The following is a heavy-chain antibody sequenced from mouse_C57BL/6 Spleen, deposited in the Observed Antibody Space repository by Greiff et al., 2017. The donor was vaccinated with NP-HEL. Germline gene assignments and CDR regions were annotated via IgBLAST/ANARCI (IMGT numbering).Heavy chain of an antibody. J-gene: IGHJ1*03. CDR2: IYPGSGST. CDR1: GYTFTSYW. Sequence: QVQLQQPGAELVKPGASVKMSCKASGYTFTSYWITWVKQRPGQGLEWIGDIYPGSGSTNYNEKFKSKATLTVDTSSSTAYMKLSSLTSEDSAVYYCAREGTYYGRAAGYFDVWGTGTTVTVSS. CDR3: AREGTYYGRAAGYFDV. D-gene: IGHD1-1*01. V-gene: IGHV1-55*01.